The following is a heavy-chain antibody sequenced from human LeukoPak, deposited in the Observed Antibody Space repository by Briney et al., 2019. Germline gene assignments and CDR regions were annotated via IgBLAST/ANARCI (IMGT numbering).Heavy chain of an antibody. J-gene: IGHJ4*02. CDR2: ISYDGSNK. CDR3: ARDPSSYSSGWYGY. V-gene: IGHV3-30*04. D-gene: IGHD6-19*01. Sequence: GGSLRLSCAASGFTFSSYAMHWVRQAPGKGLEGVAVISYDGSNKYYADSVKGRFTISRDNSKNTLYLQMNSLRAEDTAVYYCARDPSSYSSGWYGYWGQGTLVTVSS. CDR1: GFTFSSYA.